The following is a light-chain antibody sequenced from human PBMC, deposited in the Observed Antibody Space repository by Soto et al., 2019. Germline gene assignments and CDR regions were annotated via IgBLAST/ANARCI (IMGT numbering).Light chain of an antibody. CDR1: LTMNNN. CDR3: QQYNEKSPCT. V-gene: IGKV3-15*01. Sequence: EIVMTQSPATLSASPGESVTLSCRASLTMNNNMAWYQHKPGKAPRLLIFGASSRATGVPCRFSGSGFGTEFTLSISSLQSEDFAVYYCQQYNEKSPCTFGQGTTVEMK. CDR2: GAS. J-gene: IGKJ1*01.